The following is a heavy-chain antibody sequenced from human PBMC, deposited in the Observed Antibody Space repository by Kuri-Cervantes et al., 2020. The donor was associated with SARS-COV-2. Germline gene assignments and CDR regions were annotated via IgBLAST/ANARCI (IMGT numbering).Heavy chain of an antibody. J-gene: IGHJ6*03. Sequence: ESLKISCAASGFTVSSNYMSWVRQAPGKGLEWVSIIYTGGTTHYADSVKGRFTISRDNSKNTLYLQMNSLRAEDTAVYYRAREGSNDHHDYYDYYMDVWGKGTTVTVSS. CDR2: IYTGGTT. V-gene: IGHV3-53*01. CDR3: AREGSNDHHDYYDYYMDV. CDR1: GFTVSSNY. D-gene: IGHD1-14*01.